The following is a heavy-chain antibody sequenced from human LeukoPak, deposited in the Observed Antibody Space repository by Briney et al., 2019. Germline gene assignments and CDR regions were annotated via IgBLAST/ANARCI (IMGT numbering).Heavy chain of an antibody. D-gene: IGHD2-2*01. Sequence: GGSLRLSCAASGFTFSSYSMNWVRQAPGKGLEWVSSISSSSSYIYYADSVKGRFTISRDNAKNSLYLQMNSLRAEDTAVYYCARADYQLLPTPHWYFDLWGRGTLVTVSS. CDR2: ISSSSSYI. V-gene: IGHV3-21*01. CDR3: ARADYQLLPTPHWYFDL. J-gene: IGHJ2*01. CDR1: GFTFSSYS.